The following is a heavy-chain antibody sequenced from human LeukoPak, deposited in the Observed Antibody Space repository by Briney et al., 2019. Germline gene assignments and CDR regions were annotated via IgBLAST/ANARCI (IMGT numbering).Heavy chain of an antibody. J-gene: IGHJ3*02. CDR1: GSTFSSYS. CDR3: ADTAMVNDAFDI. Sequence: GGSLRLSCAASGSTFSSYSMSGVRQAPGKGLEWVSAISGSGGSTYYADSVKGRFTISRDNSKNTLYLQMNSLRAEDTAVYYCADTAMVNDAFDIWGQGTMVTVSS. V-gene: IGHV3-23*01. D-gene: IGHD5-18*01. CDR2: ISGSGGST.